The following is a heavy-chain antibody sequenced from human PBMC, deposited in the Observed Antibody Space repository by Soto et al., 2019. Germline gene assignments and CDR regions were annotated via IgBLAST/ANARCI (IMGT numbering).Heavy chain of an antibody. CDR1: GYTFTSYA. D-gene: IGHD3-22*01. J-gene: IGHJ4*02. Sequence: QVQLVQSGAEEKKPGASVKVSCKASGYTFTSYAMHWVRQAPGQRLEWMGWITAGNGNTKYSQKFQGRVTIPRDTSARTAYRELSSMRSEDTAVYYCARGSGYYYWDDYWGQGTLVTVSS. CDR2: ITAGNGNT. V-gene: IGHV1-3*05. CDR3: ARGSGYYYWDDY.